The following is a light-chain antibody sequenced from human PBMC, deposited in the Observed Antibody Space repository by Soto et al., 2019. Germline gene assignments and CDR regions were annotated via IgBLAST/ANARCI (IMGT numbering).Light chain of an antibody. CDR3: SSYTSNNTLV. Sequence: QSVLTQPASVSGSPGQSITISCTGTSSDVGGYNYVSWYQQHPGKAPKLMIYEVTNRPSGVSNRCSGSKSGNTASQTISARQAEDEADYYCSSYTSNNTLVFGGGTKLTVL. CDR1: SSDVGGYNY. CDR2: EVT. V-gene: IGLV2-14*01. J-gene: IGLJ3*02.